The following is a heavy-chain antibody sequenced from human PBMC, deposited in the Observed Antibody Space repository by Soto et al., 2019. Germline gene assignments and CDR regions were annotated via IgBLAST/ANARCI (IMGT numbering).Heavy chain of an antibody. CDR1: GFTFSNAW. CDR3: TTPPPLTGYYKTYYYYGMDV. CDR2: IKSKTDGGTT. D-gene: IGHD3-9*01. Sequence: GGSLRLSCAASGFTFSNAWMSWVRQAPGKGLEWVGRIKSKTDGGTTDYAAPVKGRFTISRDDSKNTLYLQMNSLKTEDTAVYYCTTPPPLTGYYKTYYYYGMDVWGQGTTVTVSS. V-gene: IGHV3-15*01. J-gene: IGHJ6*02.